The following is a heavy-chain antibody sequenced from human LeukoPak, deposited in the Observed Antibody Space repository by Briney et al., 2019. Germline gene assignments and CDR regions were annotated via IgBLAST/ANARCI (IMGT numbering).Heavy chain of an antibody. D-gene: IGHD2-15*01. Sequence: ASVKVSCKASGYTFTGYYMRWVRQAPGQGLEWMGWINPNSGGTNFAQKFQGRVTMTRDTSISTAYMELSRLRSDDTAVYYCARAGEIVVVVAATEEHVDYWGQGTLVTVSS. CDR1: GYTFTGYY. J-gene: IGHJ4*02. CDR2: INPNSGGT. V-gene: IGHV1-2*02. CDR3: ARAGEIVVVVAATEEHVDY.